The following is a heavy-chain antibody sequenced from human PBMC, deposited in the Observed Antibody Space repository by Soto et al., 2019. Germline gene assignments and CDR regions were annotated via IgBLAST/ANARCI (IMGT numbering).Heavy chain of an antibody. J-gene: IGHJ4*02. Sequence: SETLSLTCTVSGGSISSYYWSWIRQPPGKGLEWIGYMYYSGSTNYNPSLKSRVTISVDTSKNQFSLKLSSVTAADTAVYYCARDQGWYANWGQGTLVTVSS. CDR2: MYYSGST. D-gene: IGHD2-8*01. CDR3: ARDQGWYAN. CDR1: GGSISSYY. V-gene: IGHV4-59*01.